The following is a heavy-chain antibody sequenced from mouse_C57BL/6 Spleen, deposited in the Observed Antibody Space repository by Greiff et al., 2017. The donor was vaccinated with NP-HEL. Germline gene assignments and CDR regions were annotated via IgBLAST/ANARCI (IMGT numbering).Heavy chain of an antibody. CDR3: ARIYYYGSVLDY. V-gene: IGHV5-17*01. CDR2: ISSGSSTI. D-gene: IGHD1-1*01. Sequence: EVKLMESGGGLVKPGGSLKLSCAASGFTFSDYGMHWVRQAPEKGLEWVAYISSGSSTIYYADTVKGRFTISRDNAKNTLFLQMTSLRSEDTAMYYCARIYYYGSVLDYWGQGTTLTVSS. J-gene: IGHJ2*01. CDR1: GFTFSDYG.